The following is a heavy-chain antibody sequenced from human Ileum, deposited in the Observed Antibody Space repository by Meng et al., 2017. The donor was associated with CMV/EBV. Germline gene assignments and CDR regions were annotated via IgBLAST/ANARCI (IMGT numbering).Heavy chain of an antibody. CDR3: AREKGIVGASHYYFDS. J-gene: IGHJ4*01. V-gene: IGHV1-46*01. CDR1: GYTFTSYY. D-gene: IGHD1-26*01. CDR2: SNPRGAIT. Sequence: ASVKVSCKTSGYTFTSYYIHWVRQAPGQGLEWMAVSNPRGAITGSAQKFQGRVTMTSDTSTGTVYLELRSLTSEDTAVYYCAREKGIVGASHYYFDSWGHGTLVTVSS.